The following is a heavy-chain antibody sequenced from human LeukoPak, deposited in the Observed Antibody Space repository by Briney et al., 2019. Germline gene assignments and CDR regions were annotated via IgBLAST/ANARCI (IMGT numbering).Heavy chain of an antibody. D-gene: IGHD1-26*01. CDR3: ARDQKVGTTATYTPFDP. CDR2: INTYKGNT. Sequence: ASVKVSCKASGYTFTKYYIHWVRQAPGQGLEWMGWINTYKGNTNYAQKFQGRVSMTTDRSTSTAYLELRSLRSDDTAVYYCARDQKVGTTATYTPFDPWGQGTLVTVSS. CDR1: GYTFTKYY. J-gene: IGHJ5*02. V-gene: IGHV1-18*04.